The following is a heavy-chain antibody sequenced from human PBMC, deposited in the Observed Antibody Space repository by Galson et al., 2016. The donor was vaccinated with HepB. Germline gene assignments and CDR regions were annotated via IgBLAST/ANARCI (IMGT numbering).Heavy chain of an antibody. CDR2: IYPGDSDT. Sequence: QSGAEVKKPGESLTISCEGSGYSIPNYWIAWVRQMPGKGLESMGIIYPGDSDTRYIPSFQGQVTNSADNSMTTAYLHWSSLKASYTGMYYCPSPLAGCCPYPHAFWSWGPGTKVTVSS. CDR1: GYSIPNYW. V-gene: IGHV5-51*01. CDR3: PSPLAGCCPYPHAFWS. J-gene: IGHJ3*02. D-gene: IGHD2-15*01.